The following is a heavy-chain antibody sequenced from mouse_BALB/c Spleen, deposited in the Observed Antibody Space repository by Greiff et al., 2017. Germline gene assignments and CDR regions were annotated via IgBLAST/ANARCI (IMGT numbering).Heavy chain of an antibody. CDR3: AREEGAMDY. CDR2: ISYDGSN. J-gene: IGHJ4*01. CDR1: GYSITSGYY. V-gene: IGHV3-6*02. Sequence: ESGPGLVKPSQSLSLTCSVTGYSITSGYYWNWIRQFPGNKLEWMGYISYDGSNNYNPSLKNRISITRDTSKNQFFLKLNSVTTEDTATYDCAREEGAMDYWGQGTSVTVSS.